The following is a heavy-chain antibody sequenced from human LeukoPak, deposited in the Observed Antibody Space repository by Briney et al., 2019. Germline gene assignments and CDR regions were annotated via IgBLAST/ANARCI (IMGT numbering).Heavy chain of an antibody. D-gene: IGHD2-2*01. CDR2: IIPIFGTA. V-gene: IGHV1-69*06. CDR3: ARGLGIVVVPAAPLSYYYYGMDV. J-gene: IGHJ6*04. Sequence: SVKVSCKASGGTFSSYAISWVRQAPGQGLEWMEGIIPIFGTANYAQKFQGRVTITADKSTSTAYMELSSLRSEDTAVYYCARGLGIVVVPAAPLSYYYYGMDVWGKGTTVTVSS. CDR1: GGTFSSYA.